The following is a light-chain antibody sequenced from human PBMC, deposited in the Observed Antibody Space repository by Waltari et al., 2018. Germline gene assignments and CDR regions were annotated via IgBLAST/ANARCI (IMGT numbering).Light chain of an antibody. CDR1: QSVRSN. V-gene: IGKV3-15*01. CDR3: QQYNNWPGT. J-gene: IGKJ1*01. CDR2: GAS. Sequence: ELVMTQSPATLSVSPGEGATLSCRASQSVRSNLAWYQQKPGQAPRPLIYGASTRATGIPARFNGGGSGTEFTLTISSLQSEDFATYYCQQYNNWPGTFGQGTKVEIK.